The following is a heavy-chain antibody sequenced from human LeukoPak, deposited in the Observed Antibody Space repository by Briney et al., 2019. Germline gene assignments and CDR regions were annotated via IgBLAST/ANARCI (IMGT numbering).Heavy chain of an antibody. CDR3: ARDTGGSYEPFDY. Sequence: PGGSLRLSCAASGFTFSSYSMNWVRQAPGKGLEWVSSISSSSSYIYYADSVKGRFTISSDNAKNSLYLQMNSLRAEDTAVYYCARDTGGSYEPFDYWGQGTLVTVSS. V-gene: IGHV3-21*01. CDR2: ISSSSSYI. J-gene: IGHJ4*02. D-gene: IGHD1-26*01. CDR1: GFTFSSYS.